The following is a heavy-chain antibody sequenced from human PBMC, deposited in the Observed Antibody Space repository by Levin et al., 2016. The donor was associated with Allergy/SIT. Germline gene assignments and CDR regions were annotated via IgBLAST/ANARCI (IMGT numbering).Heavy chain of an antibody. CDR3: ARDALYDSSGYYSDQTSMGYYYYYGMDV. V-gene: IGHV1-18*01. D-gene: IGHD3-22*01. Sequence: WVRQAPGQGLEWMGWISAYNGNTNYAQKLQGRVTMTTDTSTSTAYMELRSLRSDDTAVYYCARDALYDSSGYYSDQTSMGYYYYYGMDVWGQGTTVTVSS. CDR2: ISAYNGNT. J-gene: IGHJ6*02.